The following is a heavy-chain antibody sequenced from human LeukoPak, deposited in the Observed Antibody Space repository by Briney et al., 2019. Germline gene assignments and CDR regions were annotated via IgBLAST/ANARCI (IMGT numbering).Heavy chain of an antibody. Sequence: GGSLRLSCAASGFTFSNFGMYWVRQAPGKGLEWVAVIWYDGSNKYYADSVKGRFTVSRDNSKNTLYLQMNSLRAEDTAVYYCARWTYSSSPVGYYFDYWGQGTLVTVSS. V-gene: IGHV3-33*01. CDR1: GFTFSNFG. J-gene: IGHJ4*02. CDR2: IWYDGSNK. D-gene: IGHD6-6*01. CDR3: ARWTYSSSPVGYYFDY.